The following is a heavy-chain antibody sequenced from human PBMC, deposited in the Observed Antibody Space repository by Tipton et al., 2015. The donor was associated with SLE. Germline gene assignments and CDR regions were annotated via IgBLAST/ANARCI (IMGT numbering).Heavy chain of an antibody. V-gene: IGHV4-38-2*01. CDR2: IYHTGTT. D-gene: IGHD3-22*01. Sequence: LRLPCVVSDYSISSTYYWGWIRQPPGKGLEWIGNIYHTGTTYYIPSLKSRVTISIDTSKNNFSLKMTAVTAADTAVYYCARRSTDYADRSGYGYFDHWGQGTLVTASS. CDR3: ARRSTDYADRSGYGYFDH. J-gene: IGHJ4*02. CDR1: DYSISSTYY.